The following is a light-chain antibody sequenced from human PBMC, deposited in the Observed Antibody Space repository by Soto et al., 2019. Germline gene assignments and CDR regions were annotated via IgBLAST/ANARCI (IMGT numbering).Light chain of an antibody. CDR1: SGHSSYA. Sequence: QSVLTQSPSASASLGASVKLTCTLSSGHSSYAIAWHQQQPEKGPRYLMNLNSDGSHNKGDGIPDRFSGSSSGAERYLTISSLQSEDEADYYCQTWGTGIVFGGGTQLTVL. V-gene: IGLV4-69*01. CDR2: LNSDGSH. J-gene: IGLJ2*01. CDR3: QTWGTGIV.